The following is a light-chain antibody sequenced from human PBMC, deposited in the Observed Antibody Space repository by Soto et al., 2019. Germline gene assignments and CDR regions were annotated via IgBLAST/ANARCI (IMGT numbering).Light chain of an antibody. CDR1: QSVLYSSNNKNY. V-gene: IGKV4-1*01. CDR3: QQYYSTPYT. CDR2: WAS. J-gene: IGKJ2*01. Sequence: DIVMTQSSDSLAVSLGERATINCKSSQSVLYSSNNKNYLAWYQQKPGQPPKLLIYWASTRESGVPDRFSGSGSGTDFTLTISSLQAEDVAVYYCQQYYSTPYTFGQGTKVDIK.